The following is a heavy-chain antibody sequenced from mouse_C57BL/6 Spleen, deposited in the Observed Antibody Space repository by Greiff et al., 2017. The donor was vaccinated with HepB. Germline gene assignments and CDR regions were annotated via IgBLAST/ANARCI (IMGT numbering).Heavy chain of an antibody. D-gene: IGHD1-1*01. CDR3: ARNNYYGKDYAMDY. Sequence: VQLVESGPGLVQPSQSLSITCTVSGFSLTSYGVHWVRQSPGKGLEWLGVIWSGGSTDYNAAFISRLSISKDNSKSQVFFKMNSLQADDTAIYYCARNNYYGKDYAMDYWGQGTSVTVSS. V-gene: IGHV2-2*01. CDR2: IWSGGST. CDR1: GFSLTSYG. J-gene: IGHJ4*01.